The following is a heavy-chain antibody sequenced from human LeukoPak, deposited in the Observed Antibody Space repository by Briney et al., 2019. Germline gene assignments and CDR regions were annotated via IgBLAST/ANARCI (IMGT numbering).Heavy chain of an antibody. CDR2: ISSSGSTI. Sequence: GGSLRLSCAASGFNLGTYSMNWVRQAPGKGLEWVSYISSSGSTIYYADSVKGRFTISRDNAKNSLYLQMNSLRAEDTAVFYCARIFDSSGYPDDAFDIWGQGTMVTVSS. D-gene: IGHD3-22*01. J-gene: IGHJ3*02. CDR3: ARIFDSSGYPDDAFDI. V-gene: IGHV3-48*01. CDR1: GFNLGTYS.